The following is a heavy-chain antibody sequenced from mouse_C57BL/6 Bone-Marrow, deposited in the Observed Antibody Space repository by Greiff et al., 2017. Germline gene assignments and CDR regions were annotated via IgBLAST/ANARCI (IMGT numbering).Heavy chain of an antibody. CDR3: TTGYYGAWFAY. Sequence: VQLQQSGAELVRPGASVKLSCTASGFNIKDYYMHWVKQRPEQGLEWIGRIDPEAGDTEYAPKFQGKATMTSDTSSNTAYLQLSSLTSEDTAVYYCTTGYYGAWFAYWCQGTLVTVSA. D-gene: IGHD2-13*01. V-gene: IGHV14-1*01. CDR2: IDPEAGDT. CDR1: GFNIKDYY. J-gene: IGHJ3*01.